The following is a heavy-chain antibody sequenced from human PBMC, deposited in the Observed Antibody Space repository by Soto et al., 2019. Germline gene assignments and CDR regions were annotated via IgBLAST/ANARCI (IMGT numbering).Heavy chain of an antibody. CDR1: GGTFSSYT. D-gene: IGHD3-3*01. CDR3: ARTYDFWGGYYRGNWFDP. CDR2: IIPILGIA. Sequence: QVQLVQSGAEVKKPGSSVKVSCKASGGTFSSYTISWVRQAPGQGLEWMGRIIPILGIANYAQKFQGRVTSTADKSASTAYMELSSLSSEDTAVYYCARTYDFWGGYYRGNWFDPWGQGTLVTVSS. J-gene: IGHJ5*02. V-gene: IGHV1-69*02.